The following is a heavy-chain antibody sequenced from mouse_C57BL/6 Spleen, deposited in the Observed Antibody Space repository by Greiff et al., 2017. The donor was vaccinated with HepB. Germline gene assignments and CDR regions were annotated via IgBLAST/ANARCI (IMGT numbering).Heavy chain of an antibody. J-gene: IGHJ3*01. CDR3: AREDDYAPFAY. CDR2: IDPSDSET. CDR1: GYTFTSYW. Sequence: QVQLQQSGAELVRPGSSVKLSCKASGYTFTSYWMHWVKQRPIQGLEWIGNIDPSDSETHYNQKFKDKATLTVDKSSSTAYMQLSSLTSEDSAVYYCAREDDYAPFAYWGQGTLVTVSA. V-gene: IGHV1-52*01. D-gene: IGHD2-4*01.